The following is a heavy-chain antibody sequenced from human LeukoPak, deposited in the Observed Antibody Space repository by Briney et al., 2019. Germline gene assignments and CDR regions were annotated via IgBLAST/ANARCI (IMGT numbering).Heavy chain of an antibody. CDR2: IYYNGST. J-gene: IGHJ4*02. D-gene: IGHD3-10*01. CDR1: GGSISNSVYY. CDR3: ARTYGSGSYPFDY. V-gene: IGHV4-39*01. Sequence: SETLSLTCTVSGGSISNSVYYWAYIRQPPGKGLEWIGSIYYNGSTSYNPSLKSRVSISVDTSKNQFSLKLSSVTAADTAVYYCARTYGSGSYPFDYWGQGTLVTVSS.